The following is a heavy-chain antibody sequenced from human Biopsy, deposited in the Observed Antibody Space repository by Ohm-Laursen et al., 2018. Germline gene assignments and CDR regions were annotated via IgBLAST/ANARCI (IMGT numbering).Heavy chain of an antibody. J-gene: IGHJ5*02. CDR3: ARGDYFDSNGYFWFDP. CDR1: GGSISSGGSY. CDR2: IFNSANT. V-gene: IGHV4-31*01. Sequence: TLSLTCIASGGSISSGGSYWSWIRQRPGKGLEWIGYIFNSANTYYNPSLKNLITISGDTSKNQFSLKLNSVTAADTAVYYCARGDYFDSNGYFWFDPWGQGTLVTVSS. D-gene: IGHD3-22*01.